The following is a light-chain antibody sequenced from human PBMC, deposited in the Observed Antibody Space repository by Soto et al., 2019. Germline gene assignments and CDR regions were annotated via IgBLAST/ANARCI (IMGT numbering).Light chain of an antibody. J-gene: IGKJ1*01. CDR1: QSVGSD. CDR2: GAF. Sequence: EIVMTQSPATLSVSPGERAALSCRASQSVGSDLAWYQQKPGQAPRLVIYGAFNRATGIPDRFSGSGSGTDFTLTISRLEPEDFAVYYCQQYGTLITFGQGTKVDIK. CDR3: QQYGTLIT. V-gene: IGKV3-20*01.